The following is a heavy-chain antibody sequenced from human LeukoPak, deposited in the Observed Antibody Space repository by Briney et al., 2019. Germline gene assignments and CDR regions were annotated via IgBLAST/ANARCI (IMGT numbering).Heavy chain of an antibody. CDR2: IHSGGST. CDR3: AREWDDSSGYYNY. V-gene: IGHV3-53*01. D-gene: IGHD3-22*01. J-gene: IGHJ4*02. CDR1: GFTVSSNY. Sequence: GGSLRLSCAASGFTVSSNYMSWARQAPGKGLEWVSVIHSGGSTYYADSVKGRFTISRDNSKNTLYLQMNSLRAEDTAVYYCAREWDDSSGYYNYWGQGTLVTVSS.